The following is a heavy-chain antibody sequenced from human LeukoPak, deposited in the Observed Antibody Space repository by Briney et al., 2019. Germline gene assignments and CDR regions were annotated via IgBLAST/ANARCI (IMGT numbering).Heavy chain of an antibody. D-gene: IGHD3-22*01. CDR2: INAGNGNT. CDR1: GYTFTSYG. J-gene: IGHJ1*01. CDR3: ARDEKGGYYPNPYQH. V-gene: IGHV1-3*01. Sequence: ASVKVSCKASGYTFTSYGISWVRQAPGQRLEWMGWINAGNGNTKCSQKFQGRVTITRDTSASTAYMELSSLRSEDTAVYYCARDEKGGYYPNPYQHWGQGTLVTVSS.